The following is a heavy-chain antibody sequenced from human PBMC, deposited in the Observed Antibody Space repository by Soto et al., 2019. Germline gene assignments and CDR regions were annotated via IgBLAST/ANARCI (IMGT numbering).Heavy chain of an antibody. CDR2: INYSGTT. CDR3: ARLIHGFTTSCYFDY. V-gene: IGHV4-39*01. Sequence: SETLSLTCTVSGGSISTSTFFWTWIRQPPGKGPEWMGSINYSGTTYYTSSLRSRMTISVDTSKNQFSLKMSSVTAADTAVYYCARLIHGFTTSCYFDYWGQG. D-gene: IGHD3-22*01. CDR1: GGSISTSTFF. J-gene: IGHJ4*02.